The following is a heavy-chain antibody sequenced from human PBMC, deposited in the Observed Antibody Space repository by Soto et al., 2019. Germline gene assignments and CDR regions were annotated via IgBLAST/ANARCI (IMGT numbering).Heavy chain of an antibody. CDR2: IYYSGST. D-gene: IGHD3-22*01. CDR3: ARPRKYYYDSSGYPDAFDI. J-gene: IGHJ3*02. CDR1: HRSISSGDHH. Sequence: SEKLSRTCPAAHRSISSGDHHWSWNQQPPGQRLEWIGYIYYSGSTYYNPSLKSRVTISVDTSKNQFSLKLSSVTAADTAVYYCARPRKYYYDSSGYPDAFDIWGQGKMVTVSS. V-gene: IGHV4-30-4*01.